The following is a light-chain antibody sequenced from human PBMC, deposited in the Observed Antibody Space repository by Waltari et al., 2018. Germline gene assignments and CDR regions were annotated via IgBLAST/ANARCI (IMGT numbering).Light chain of an antibody. Sequence: DIQMTQSPSSLSASVGDRVTITCRASQGISNYLAWYQQRPGTAPKLLIYAASTLQSGVPSRFSGSGSGTDFTLTISSLQPEDVAIYYCQKYNSAPRTFGQGTRVEIK. CDR2: AAS. CDR3: QKYNSAPRT. V-gene: IGKV1-27*01. CDR1: QGISNY. J-gene: IGKJ1*01.